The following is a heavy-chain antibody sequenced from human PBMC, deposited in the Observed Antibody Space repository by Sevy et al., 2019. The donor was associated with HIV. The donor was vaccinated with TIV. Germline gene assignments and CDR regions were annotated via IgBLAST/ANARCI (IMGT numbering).Heavy chain of an antibody. CDR3: ASGADYYASRTENFDY. CDR2: IWYDGSSK. V-gene: IGHV3-33*01. Sequence: GGSLRLSCAASGFTFSSYGMHWVRQAPGKGLEWVALIWYDGSSKYYADSVKGRFTISRDNSKNTLYLQENSLRAEDTAVYYCASGADYYASRTENFDYWGQGTLVTVSS. CDR1: GFTFSSYG. J-gene: IGHJ4*02. D-gene: IGHD3-10*01.